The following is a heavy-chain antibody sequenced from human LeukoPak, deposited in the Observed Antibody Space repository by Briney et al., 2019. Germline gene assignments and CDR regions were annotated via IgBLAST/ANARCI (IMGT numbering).Heavy chain of an antibody. CDR1: GFTFSSYG. CDR2: IYSDGST. D-gene: IGHD4-17*01. J-gene: IGHJ4*02. CDR3: AHSDYGYFDY. V-gene: IGHV3-53*01. Sequence: PGGSLRLSCAASGFTFSSYGMSWVRQAPGKGLEWVSVIYSDGSTFYADSVEGRFIISRDNSKNTLYLQMNSLRAGDTAVYYCAHSDYGYFDYWGQGTLVTVSS.